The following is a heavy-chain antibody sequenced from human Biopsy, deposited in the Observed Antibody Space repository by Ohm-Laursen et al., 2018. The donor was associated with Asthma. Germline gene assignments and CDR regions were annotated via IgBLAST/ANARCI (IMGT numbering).Heavy chain of an antibody. CDR2: ISASGVRT. Sequence: SLRLSCAATRFAFNNSSMTWVRQAPGKGLEWVSSISASGVRTFYADSVKGRFTVSRDSSRNTLYLQLSTLRVEDTAVYFCAKNTTDRQKANNWFDPWGQGTLVTVSS. CDR3: AKNTTDRQKANNWFDP. CDR1: RFAFNNSS. D-gene: IGHD4-11*01. J-gene: IGHJ5*02. V-gene: IGHV3-23*01.